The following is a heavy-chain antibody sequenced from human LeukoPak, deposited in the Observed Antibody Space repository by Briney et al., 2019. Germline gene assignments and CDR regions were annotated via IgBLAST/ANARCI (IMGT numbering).Heavy chain of an antibody. D-gene: IGHD3-16*01. CDR2: IYTSGST. CDR1: GGSISSGGYY. CDR3: ARGAFGYYYYYMDV. Sequence: PSQTLSLTCTVSGGSISSGGYYWTWIRQPAGKGLEWIGRIYTSGSTNYNPSLKSRVTMSVDTSKNQFSLKLSSVTAADTAVYYCARGAFGYYYYYMDVWGKGTTVTISS. J-gene: IGHJ6*03. V-gene: IGHV4-61*02.